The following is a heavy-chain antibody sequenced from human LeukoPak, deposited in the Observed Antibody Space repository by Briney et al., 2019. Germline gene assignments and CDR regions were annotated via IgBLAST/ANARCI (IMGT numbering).Heavy chain of an antibody. CDR3: ARDSPRGYSYSPI. CDR2: ISGYNGNT. CDR1: GYTFTSYG. Sequence: ASVKVSCKASGYTFTSYGVSWVRQAPGQRLEWMGWISGYNGNTNNAQKFQDRVTMTTDTSTSTAYMELRSLRSNDTAVYYCARDSPRGYSYSPIWGQGTMVTVSS. D-gene: IGHD5-18*01. J-gene: IGHJ3*02. V-gene: IGHV1-18*01.